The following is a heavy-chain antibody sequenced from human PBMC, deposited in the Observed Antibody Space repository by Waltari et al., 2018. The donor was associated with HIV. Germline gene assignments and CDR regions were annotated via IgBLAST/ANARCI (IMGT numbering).Heavy chain of an antibody. D-gene: IGHD3-3*01. CDR3: ARGKIRFLEWLPYYVDY. J-gene: IGHJ4*02. CDR1: GGSFSGYY. CDR2: INQSGST. Sequence: QVQLQQWGAGLLKPSETLSLTCAVYGGSFSGYYWSWIRQPPGKGREWIGEINQSGSTNYNPSLKSRVTISVDTSKNQFSLKLSSVTAADTAVYYCARGKIRFLEWLPYYVDYWGQGTLVTVSS. V-gene: IGHV4-34*01.